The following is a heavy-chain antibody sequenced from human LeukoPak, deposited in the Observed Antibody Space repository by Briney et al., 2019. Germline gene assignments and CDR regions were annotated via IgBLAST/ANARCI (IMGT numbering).Heavy chain of an antibody. J-gene: IGHJ4*02. V-gene: IGHV3-30*04. Sequence: GGSLRLSCAASGFTFSSYAMHWVRQAPGKGLEWVAVISYGGSNTYYADSVKGRFTISRDNSKDTLYLQMNSLRAEDTAVYYCARDRGNGYYLDYYFDYWGQGTLVTVSS. CDR2: ISYGGSNT. CDR1: GFTFSSYA. D-gene: IGHD3-3*01. CDR3: ARDRGNGYYLDYYFDY.